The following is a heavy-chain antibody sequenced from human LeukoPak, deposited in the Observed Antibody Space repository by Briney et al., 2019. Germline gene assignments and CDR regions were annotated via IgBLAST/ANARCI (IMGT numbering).Heavy chain of an antibody. CDR1: SGSNSRRNW. CDR3: ARVDIGTGETGFEDY. J-gene: IGHJ4*02. V-gene: IGHV4-4*02. D-gene: IGHD7-27*01. Sequence: SGTLSLTCTVSSGSNSRRNWWSRVRQPPGDGMGFIGEIYHSGSTYYNPSLKSRITISVDKSKNQFSLKLSSVTAADTAVYYCARVDIGTGETGFEDYWGQGTLVTVSS. CDR2: IYHSGST.